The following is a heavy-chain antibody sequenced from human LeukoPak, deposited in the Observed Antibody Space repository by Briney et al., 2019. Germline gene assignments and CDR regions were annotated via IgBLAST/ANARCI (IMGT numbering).Heavy chain of an antibody. D-gene: IGHD2-15*01. CDR2: IYYSGST. CDR1: GGSISSGGYS. V-gene: IGHV4-30-4*07. Sequence: SETLSLTCAVSGGSISSGGYSWSWIRQPPGKGLEWIGYIYYSGSTNYNPSLKSRVTISVDTSKNQFSLKLSSVTAADTAVYYCAREHCSGGSCYSIYYYYYMDVWGKGTTVTVSS. J-gene: IGHJ6*03. CDR3: AREHCSGGSCYSIYYYYYMDV.